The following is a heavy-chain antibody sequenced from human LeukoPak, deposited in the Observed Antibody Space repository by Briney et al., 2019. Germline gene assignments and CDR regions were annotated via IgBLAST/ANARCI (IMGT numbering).Heavy chain of an antibody. CDR2: IYYSGST. J-gene: IGHJ4*02. Sequence: SETLSLTCTVSGGSVSSGSSYWSWIRQPPGKGLEWIGYIYYSGSTSYNSSLKSRITMSVDTSKNQFSLKLSSVTAADTAVYYCAREDCSSSTCCFNSWGQGTLVTVSS. V-gene: IGHV4-61*01. CDR1: GGSVSSGSSY. CDR3: AREDCSSSTCCFNS. D-gene: IGHD2-2*01.